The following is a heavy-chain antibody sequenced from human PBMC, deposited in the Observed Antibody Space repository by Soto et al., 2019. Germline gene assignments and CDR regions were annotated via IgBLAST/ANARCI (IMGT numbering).Heavy chain of an antibody. CDR2: IYYSGST. D-gene: IGHD6-19*01. CDR3: ARHLKAVAAAMAY. Sequence: PSETLSLTCTVSGGSISSGYYWTWIRQHPGKGLEWIGYIYYSGSTLYNPSLKSRAAISVDTSKNQFSLNLTSVTAADTAVYYCARHLKAVAAAMAYWGQGIPVTVSS. J-gene: IGHJ4*02. CDR1: GGSISSGYY. V-gene: IGHV4-31*03.